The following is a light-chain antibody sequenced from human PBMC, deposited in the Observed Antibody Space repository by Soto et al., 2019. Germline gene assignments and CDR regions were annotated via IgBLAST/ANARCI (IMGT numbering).Light chain of an antibody. CDR1: QSFLYSSNNKNY. J-gene: IGKJ4*01. Sequence: DLVMTPSPYSLAVSLSERATINCKSSQSFLYSSNNKNYLAWYQQKPGQPPKLLIYWASTRESGVPDRFSGSGSGTDFTLTISSLQAEDVAVYYCQQYYSTPLTFGGGTKVDIK. V-gene: IGKV4-1*01. CDR2: WAS. CDR3: QQYYSTPLT.